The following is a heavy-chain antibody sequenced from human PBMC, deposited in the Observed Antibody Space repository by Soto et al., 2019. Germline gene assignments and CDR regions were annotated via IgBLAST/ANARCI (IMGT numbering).Heavy chain of an antibody. Sequence: QVQLVQSGAEVKKPGSSVKVSCKASGGTFSSYAISWVRQAPGQGLEWMGGIIPIFGTANYAQKFQGRVTITADESKSTAYMGLSSLRSEDTAVYYCARDRRACYSSSSPYFDYWGQGTLVTVSS. CDR2: IIPIFGTA. CDR3: ARDRRACYSSSSPYFDY. CDR1: GGTFSSYA. J-gene: IGHJ4*02. V-gene: IGHV1-69*01. D-gene: IGHD6-6*01.